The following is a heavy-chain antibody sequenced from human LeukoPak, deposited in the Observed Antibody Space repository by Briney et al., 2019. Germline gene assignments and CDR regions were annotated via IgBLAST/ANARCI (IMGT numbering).Heavy chain of an antibody. CDR1: GGSISNYY. D-gene: IGHD6-19*01. CDR3: AKIIGVGTFDY. CDR2: IYYSGNT. J-gene: IGHJ4*02. Sequence: SETLSLTCTVSGGSISNYYWSWIRQPPGKGLEWIAYIYYSGNTNYNPSLKSRVTISVDTSKNQFSLKLSSVTAADTAVYYCAKIIGVGTFDYWGQGSLVTVSS. V-gene: IGHV4-59*01.